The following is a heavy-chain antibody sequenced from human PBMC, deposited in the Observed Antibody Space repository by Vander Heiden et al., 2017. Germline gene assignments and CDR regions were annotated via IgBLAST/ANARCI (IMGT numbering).Heavy chain of an antibody. D-gene: IGHD3-16*01. CDR2: IINSGVST. CDR1: GFIFPSYA. CDR3: AKQVLIPGTEVNYFDF. V-gene: IGHV3-23*01. J-gene: IGHJ4*02. Sequence: EVQLLESGGGLVPPGGSLRLSCAASGFIFPSYAMSWVRQAPGKGLGWVATIINSGVSTFSADSVKGRFTISGDNSRNTLYLQMNSLRAEDTAVYYCAKQVLIPGTEVNYFDFWGQGTLVAVSS.